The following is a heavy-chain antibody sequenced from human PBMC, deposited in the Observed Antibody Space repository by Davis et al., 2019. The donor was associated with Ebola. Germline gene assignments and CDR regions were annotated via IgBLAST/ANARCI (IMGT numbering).Heavy chain of an antibody. D-gene: IGHD6-19*01. CDR3: ARDQHIAVVGSDY. CDR1: GYTFTSYY. Sequence: AASVKVSCKASGYTFTSYYMHWVRQAPGQGLEWMGIINPSGGSTSYAQKLQGRVTMTTDTSTSTVYMEVRSLRSDDTAMYYCARDQHIAVVGSDYWGQGTLVIVSS. V-gene: IGHV1-46*01. J-gene: IGHJ4*02. CDR2: INPSGGST.